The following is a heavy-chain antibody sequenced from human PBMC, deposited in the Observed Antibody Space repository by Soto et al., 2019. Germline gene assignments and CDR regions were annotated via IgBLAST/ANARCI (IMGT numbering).Heavy chain of an antibody. V-gene: IGHV5-10-1*01. D-gene: IGHD6-19*01. J-gene: IGHJ4*02. CDR3: ARHGAAIWLGY. CDR2: IDPSDSYI. Sequence: GESLKISCKTSGYTFSGHWISGVRQVPGKGLQWMGNIDPSDSYINYNPAFRGHVTFSVDKSNSTAYLHWRSLGPSDTAIYYCARHGAAIWLGYWGQGTLVTVSS. CDR1: GYTFSGHW.